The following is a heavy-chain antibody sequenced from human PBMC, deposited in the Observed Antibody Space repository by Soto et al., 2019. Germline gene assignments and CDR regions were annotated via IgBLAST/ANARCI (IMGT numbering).Heavy chain of an antibody. CDR1: GGSFSGYY. J-gene: IGHJ6*02. V-gene: IGHV4-34*01. CDR3: AGGRASGSYYLPNYYYYYGMDV. D-gene: IGHD3-10*01. Sequence: TSETLSLTCAVYGGSFSGYYWSWIRQPPGKGLEWIGEINHSGSTNYNPSLKSRVTISVDTSKNQFSLKLSSVTAADTAVYYCAGGRASGSYYLPNYYYYYGMDVWGQGTTVTVSS. CDR2: INHSGST.